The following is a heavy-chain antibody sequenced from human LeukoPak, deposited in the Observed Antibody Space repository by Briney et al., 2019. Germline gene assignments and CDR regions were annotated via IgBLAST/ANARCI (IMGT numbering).Heavy chain of an antibody. J-gene: IGHJ5*02. CDR2: ISSSSTYI. Sequence: PGGSLRLSCAASGFTFSSYSMNWVRQAPGKGLEWVSSISSSSTYIYSADSVKGRFTISRDNAKNSLYLQMNSLRAEDTGVYYCARDASAGTESWGQGTLVTVSS. CDR3: ARDASAGTES. D-gene: IGHD6-6*01. CDR1: GFTFSSYS. V-gene: IGHV3-21*01.